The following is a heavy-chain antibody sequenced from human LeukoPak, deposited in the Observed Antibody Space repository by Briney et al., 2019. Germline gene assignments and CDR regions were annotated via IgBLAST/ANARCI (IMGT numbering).Heavy chain of an antibody. CDR2: IYTSGST. J-gene: IGHJ6*03. Sequence: SETLSLTCTVSGDSITNYYWSWIRQPAGKGLEWIGRIYTSGSTNYNPSLKSRVTMSVDTSKNQFSLKLSSVTAADTAVYYCARVKDPGGYYYYYYMDIWGKGNTVTVSS. CDR3: ARVKDPGGYYYYYYMDI. D-gene: IGHD3-16*01. CDR1: GDSITNYY. V-gene: IGHV4-4*07.